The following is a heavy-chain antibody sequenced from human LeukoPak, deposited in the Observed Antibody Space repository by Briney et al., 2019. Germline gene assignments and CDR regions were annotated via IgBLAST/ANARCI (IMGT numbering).Heavy chain of an antibody. CDR1: GFTFSSYG. Sequence: GGSLRLSCAASGFTFSSYGMHWVRQAPGKGLERVAVISYDGSNKYYADPVKGRFTISRDNSKNTLYLQMNSLRAEDTAVYYCAKDRRALLWFGEPFDYWGQGTLVTVSS. D-gene: IGHD3-10*01. CDR2: ISYDGSNK. J-gene: IGHJ4*02. V-gene: IGHV3-30*18. CDR3: AKDRRALLWFGEPFDY.